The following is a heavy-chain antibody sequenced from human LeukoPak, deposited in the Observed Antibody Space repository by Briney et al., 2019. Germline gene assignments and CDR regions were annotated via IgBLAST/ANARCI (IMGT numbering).Heavy chain of an antibody. V-gene: IGHV1-18*01. CDR2: ISAYNGNT. CDR3: ARDNSVGDYAWWFDP. CDR1: GYTFTSYG. J-gene: IGHJ5*02. D-gene: IGHD1-26*01. Sequence: ASVKVSCKASGYTFTSYGISWVRQAPGQGLEWMGWISAYNGNTNYAQKLQGRVTMTTDTSTSTAYMELRSLRSDDTAVYYCARDNSVGDYAWWFDPWGQGTLITVSS.